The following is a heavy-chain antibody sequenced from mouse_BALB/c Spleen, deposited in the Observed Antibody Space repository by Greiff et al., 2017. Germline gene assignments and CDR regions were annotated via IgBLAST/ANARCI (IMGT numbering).Heavy chain of an antibody. CDR1: GFTFSSYG. Sequence: VQLKESGGDLVKPGGSLKLSCAASGFTFSSYGMSWVRQTPDKRLEWVATISSGGSYTYYPDNVKGRFTISRDNAKNTLYLQMSSLKSEDTAMYDCARGGINDYGSSYDWYFDVWGAGTTVTVSS. CDR2: ISSGGSYT. J-gene: IGHJ1*01. CDR3: ARGGINDYGSSYDWYFDV. D-gene: IGHD1-1*01. V-gene: IGHV5-6*01.